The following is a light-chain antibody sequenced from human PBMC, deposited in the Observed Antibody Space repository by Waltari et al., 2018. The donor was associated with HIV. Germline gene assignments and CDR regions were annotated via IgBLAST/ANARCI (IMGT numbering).Light chain of an antibody. CDR1: NIDVGASHF. CDR2: EVT. CDR3: SSYAGNNTVV. Sequence: QSALTQPPSASGSPGQSVTVPCTGPNIDVGASHFVSWYQHHPGKAPKLVIYEVTKRPSGVPNRFSGSKSGNTASLTVSRLQTEDEADYYCSSYAGNNTVVFGGGTKLTVL. V-gene: IGLV2-8*01. J-gene: IGLJ2*01.